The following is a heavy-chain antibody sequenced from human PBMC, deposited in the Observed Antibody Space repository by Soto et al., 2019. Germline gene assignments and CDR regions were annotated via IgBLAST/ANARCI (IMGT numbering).Heavy chain of an antibody. J-gene: IGHJ4*02. D-gene: IGHD2-8*02. CDR2: INHSGST. Sequence: QVQLQQWGAGLLKPLETLSLTCAVYGGSFSGYYWTWIRQPPGTGLEWIGEINHSGSTNYNPSLKSRVTISVDTSKNQFSLKLTSVTAADTAVYYCARDKITGLFDYWGQGTLVTVS. CDR1: GGSFSGYY. CDR3: ARDKITGLFDY. V-gene: IGHV4-34*01.